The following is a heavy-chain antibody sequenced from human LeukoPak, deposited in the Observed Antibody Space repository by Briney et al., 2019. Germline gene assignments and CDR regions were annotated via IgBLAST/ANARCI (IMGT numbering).Heavy chain of an antibody. D-gene: IGHD3-3*01. V-gene: IGHV1-69*01. J-gene: IGHJ6*03. Sequence: SVKVSCKASGGTFSSYAISWVRQAPGQGLEWMVGIIPIFGTGSYAQKFQAIVTITADDSTSTAYMELSSLRSEDPAVYYCAGGYDFWSGSPYYYYYMDVWGKGTTVTVSS. CDR2: IIPIFGTG. CDR3: AGGYDFWSGSPYYYYYMDV. CDR1: GGTFSSYA.